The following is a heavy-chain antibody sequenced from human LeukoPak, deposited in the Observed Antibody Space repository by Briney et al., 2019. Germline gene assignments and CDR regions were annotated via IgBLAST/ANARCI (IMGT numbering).Heavy chain of an antibody. Sequence: SETLSLTCAVSGGSISSSNWWSWVRQPPGKGLEWIGEIYHSGSTNYNPPLKSRVTISVDKSKNQFSLKLSSVTAADTAVYYCARVSPVLRFLEWLSDYWYFDLWGRGTLVTVSS. J-gene: IGHJ2*01. V-gene: IGHV4-4*02. D-gene: IGHD3-3*01. CDR2: IYHSGST. CDR1: GGSISSSNW. CDR3: ARVSPVLRFLEWLSDYWYFDL.